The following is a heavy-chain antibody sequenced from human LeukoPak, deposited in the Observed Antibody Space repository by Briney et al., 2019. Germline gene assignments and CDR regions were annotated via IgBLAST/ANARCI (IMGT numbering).Heavy chain of an antibody. CDR1: GFTFSSYG. D-gene: IGHD1-1*01. Sequence: GGSLRLSCAASGFTFSSYGMHWVRQAPGKGLEWVAVTWYDGSKKYYAESVKGRFTISRDNSKNTLYLQMDSLRAEDTAVYYCARYNSGTIDYWAQGTLVTVSS. CDR3: ARYNSGTIDY. J-gene: IGHJ4*02. V-gene: IGHV3-33*01. CDR2: TWYDGSKK.